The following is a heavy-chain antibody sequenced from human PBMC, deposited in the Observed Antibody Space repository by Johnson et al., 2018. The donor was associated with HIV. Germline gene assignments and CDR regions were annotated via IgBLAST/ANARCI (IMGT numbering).Heavy chain of an antibody. CDR2: ISWNSGSI. J-gene: IGHJ3*01. CDR1: GFTFDDYA. D-gene: IGHD7-27*01. Sequence: EVQLVESGGGLVQPGRSLRLSCAASGFTFDDYAMHWVRQAPGKGLEWVSGISWNSGSIGYADSVKGRFTISRDNSKNTLYLQMNSLRAEDTAVYYCAKDQGYWGDDAFDVWGQGTMVTVYS. V-gene: IGHV3-9*01. CDR3: AKDQGYWGDDAFDV.